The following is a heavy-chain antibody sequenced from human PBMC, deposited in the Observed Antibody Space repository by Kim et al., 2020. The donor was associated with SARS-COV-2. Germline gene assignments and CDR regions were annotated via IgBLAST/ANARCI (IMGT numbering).Heavy chain of an antibody. Sequence: GGSLRLSCAASGFTFSSYSMNWVRQAPGKGLEWVSSISSSSSYIYYADSVKGRFTISRDNAKNSLYLQMNSLRAEDTAVYYCASSASYYDSSGYYYGSFWGQGTLVTISS. CDR3: ASSASYYDSSGYYYGSF. J-gene: IGHJ4*02. V-gene: IGHV3-21*01. CDR1: GFTFSSYS. CDR2: ISSSSSYI. D-gene: IGHD3-22*01.